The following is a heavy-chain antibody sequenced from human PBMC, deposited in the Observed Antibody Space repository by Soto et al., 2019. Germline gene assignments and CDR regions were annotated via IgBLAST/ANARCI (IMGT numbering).Heavy chain of an antibody. Sequence: QVQLVQSGTEVKKPGSSVKVSCKASGGTLSNNAISWVRQAPGQGLEWMGGIIPLSATTNYAQKFQGSVTITADRSTSTAYMELTSLTSEDTAVYYCARGFEDRGIVVVPAANHWYYGMDVWGQGTTVTVSS. J-gene: IGHJ6*02. CDR1: GGTLSNNA. V-gene: IGHV1-69*06. CDR3: ARGFEDRGIVVVPAANHWYYGMDV. D-gene: IGHD2-2*01. CDR2: IIPLSATT.